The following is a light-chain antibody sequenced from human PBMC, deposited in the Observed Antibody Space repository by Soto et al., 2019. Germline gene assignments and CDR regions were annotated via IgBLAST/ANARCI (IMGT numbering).Light chain of an antibody. CDR1: QSVSSN. V-gene: IGKV3-15*01. J-gene: IGKJ4*01. CDR3: QQYNNWPPLT. Sequence: EIVMTQSPATLSLSHGERXDISCRASQSVSSNLAWYQQKPGQAPRLLIYGASTRATGIPARFSGSGSGTEFTLTISSLQSEDFAVYYCQQYNNWPPLTFGGGTKVDIK. CDR2: GAS.